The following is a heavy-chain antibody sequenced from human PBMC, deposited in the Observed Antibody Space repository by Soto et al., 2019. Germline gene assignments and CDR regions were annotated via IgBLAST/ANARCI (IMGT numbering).Heavy chain of an antibody. V-gene: IGHV1-18*01. CDR2: IRPNDGHT. J-gene: IGHJ4*02. D-gene: IGHD3-9*01. CDR1: GYTFTSYG. CDR3: ARLELTGLDN. Sequence: ASLKVSCKGLGYTFTSYGISWVRQAPGQGLEWMGWIRPNDGHTNYAQKFQDRVIMTRDTSTTTVYMDLSSLKASDTAIYFCARLELTGLDNWGQGTPVTVSS.